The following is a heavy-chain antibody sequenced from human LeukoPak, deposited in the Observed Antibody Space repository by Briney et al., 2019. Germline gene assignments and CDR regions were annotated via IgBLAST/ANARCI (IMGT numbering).Heavy chain of an antibody. CDR2: IIPIFGTA. CDR3: ARSFTYYYDSSGYYFIY. CDR1: GGTFSSYA. V-gene: IGHV1-69*13. J-gene: IGHJ4*02. D-gene: IGHD3-22*01. Sequence: SVKVSCKASGGTFSSYAISWVRQAPGQGLEWMGGIIPIFGTANYAQKFQGRVTITADESTSTAYMELSSLRSEDTAVYYCARSFTYYYDSSGYYFIYWGQGTLVTVSS.